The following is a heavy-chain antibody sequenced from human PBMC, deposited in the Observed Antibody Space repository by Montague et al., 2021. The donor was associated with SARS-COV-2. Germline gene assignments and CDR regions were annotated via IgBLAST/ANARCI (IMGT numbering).Heavy chain of an antibody. CDR2: IYYNGST. J-gene: IGHJ4*02. CDR1: GVSISSGSYY. CDR3: ARSPYYDSSGQMGFDF. V-gene: IGHV4-31*03. Sequence: TLSLTCSVSGVSISSGSYYWSWIRQPPGKGLEWIGYIYYNGSTYYTPSLKSRVTIAVDTSKNHFSLKLSSVTTADTAVYYCARSPYYDSSGQMGFDFWGQGTLVTVSS. D-gene: IGHD3-22*01.